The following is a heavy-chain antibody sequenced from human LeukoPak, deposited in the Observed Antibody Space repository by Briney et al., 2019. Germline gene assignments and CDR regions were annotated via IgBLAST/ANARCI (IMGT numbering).Heavy chain of an antibody. CDR3: ARHSYGSGNYNNNWFDP. Sequence: SETLSLTCTVSGGSISSYYWNWIRQPPGKGLEWIGYIYASGSTNYNPSLKSRVIISVDTSENQFSLKLSSVTAADTAVYYCARHSYGSGNYNNNWFDPWGQGTLVTVSS. CDR1: GGSISSYY. CDR2: IYASGST. J-gene: IGHJ5*01. V-gene: IGHV4-4*09. D-gene: IGHD3-10*01.